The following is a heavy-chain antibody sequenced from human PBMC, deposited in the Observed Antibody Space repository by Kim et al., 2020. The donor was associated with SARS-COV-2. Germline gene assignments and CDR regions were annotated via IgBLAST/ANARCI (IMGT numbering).Heavy chain of an antibody. CDR3: AKGKGTQLGYCSGGSCYYYYGMDV. CDR2: ISYDGSNK. CDR1: GFTFSSYG. D-gene: IGHD2-15*01. Sequence: GGSLRLSCEASGFTFSSYGMHWVRQAPGKGLEWVAVISYDGSNKYYADSVKGRFTISRDNSKNTLYLQMNSLRAEDTAVYYCAKGKGTQLGYCSGGSCYYYYGMDVWGQGTTVTVSS. J-gene: IGHJ6*02. V-gene: IGHV3-30*18.